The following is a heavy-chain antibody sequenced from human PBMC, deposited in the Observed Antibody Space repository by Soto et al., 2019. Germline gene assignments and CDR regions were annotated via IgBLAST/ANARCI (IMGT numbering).Heavy chain of an antibody. V-gene: IGHV3-7*01. CDR1: GFIFGNFW. CDR2: IKQDGSEK. Sequence: PGGSLRLSCAASGFIFGNFWMSWVRQAPGKGLEWVANIKQDGSEKYYVDSVKGRFTLSRDNAKNSLHLQMNSLKAEDTAMYLCARVVYSNGWSFDYRGQVPLVTVSS. CDR3: ARVVYSNGWSFDY. J-gene: IGHJ4*01. D-gene: IGHD6-19*01.